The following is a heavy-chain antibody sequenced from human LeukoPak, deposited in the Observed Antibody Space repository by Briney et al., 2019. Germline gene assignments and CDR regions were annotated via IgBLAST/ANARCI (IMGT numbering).Heavy chain of an antibody. CDR1: GASISSSNYY. J-gene: IGHJ4*02. V-gene: IGHV4-39*01. CDR2: IYSSGNT. Sequence: SETLSLTCALSGASISSSNYYWGWVRQSPGKGLEWIGNIYSSGNTYYNASLKSRVTMYIDTSKNQFSLELSSVTAADTAMYYCAKSNGYGLIDYWGQGTLVTASS. CDR3: AKSNGYGLIDY. D-gene: IGHD5-12*01.